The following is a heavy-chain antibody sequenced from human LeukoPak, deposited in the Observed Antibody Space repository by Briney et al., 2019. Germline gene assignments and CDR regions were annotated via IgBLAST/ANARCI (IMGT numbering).Heavy chain of an antibody. CDR3: VNLGYSD. Sequence: GGSLRLSCEASGFSFSAAWMTWVRQAPGKGLEWVATIKNDGSDKYYVDSEKGRFTLSRDNAKNLVYLQMNSLRVEDTAVYYCVNLGYSDGGQGTLVTASS. CDR2: IKNDGSDK. CDR1: GFSFSAAW. V-gene: IGHV3-7*01. D-gene: IGHD5-12*01. J-gene: IGHJ4*02.